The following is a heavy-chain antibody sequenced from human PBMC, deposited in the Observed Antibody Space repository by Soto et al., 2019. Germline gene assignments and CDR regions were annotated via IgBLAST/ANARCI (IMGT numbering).Heavy chain of an antibody. CDR1: GGSISSSSYY. J-gene: IGHJ6*03. CDR3: ARQGAAGYYDYDYMDV. V-gene: IGHV4-39*01. Sequence: QLQLQESGPGLVKPSETLSLTCTVSGGSISSSSYYWGWIRQPPGKGLEWIGSIYYSGSTYYNPSLKSRVTISVDTSKNQFSLKLSSVTAADTAVYYCARQGAAGYYDYDYMDVWGKGTTVTVSS. CDR2: IYYSGST. D-gene: IGHD6-13*01.